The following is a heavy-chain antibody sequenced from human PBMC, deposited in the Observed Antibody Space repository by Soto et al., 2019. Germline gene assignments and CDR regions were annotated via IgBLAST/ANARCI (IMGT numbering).Heavy chain of an antibody. CDR3: ARALYYYDSSGYYYYGMDV. D-gene: IGHD3-22*01. V-gene: IGHV2-26*01. CDR1: GFSLSNARMG. J-gene: IGHJ6*02. Sequence: SGPTLVNPTENLTLTCTVSGFSLSNARMGVSWIRQPPGKALEWLAHIFSNDEKSYSTSLKSRLTISKDTSKSQVVLTMTNMDPVDTATYYCARALYYYDSSGYYYYGMDVWGQGTTVNVS. CDR2: IFSNDEK.